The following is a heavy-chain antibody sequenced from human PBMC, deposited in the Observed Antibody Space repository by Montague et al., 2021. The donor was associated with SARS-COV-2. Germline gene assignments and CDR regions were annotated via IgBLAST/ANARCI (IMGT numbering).Heavy chain of an antibody. V-gene: IGHV4-34*01. CDR2: INHSGST. CDR3: AREGVGATTNDAFDI. Sequence: SETLSPTCAVYGGSFSGYYWSWIRQPPGKGLEWIGEINHSGSTNYNPSLKSRVTISVDTSKNQFSLKLSSVTAADTAVYYCAREGVGATTNDAFDIWGQGTMVTVSS. D-gene: IGHD1-26*01. CDR1: GGSFSGYY. J-gene: IGHJ3*02.